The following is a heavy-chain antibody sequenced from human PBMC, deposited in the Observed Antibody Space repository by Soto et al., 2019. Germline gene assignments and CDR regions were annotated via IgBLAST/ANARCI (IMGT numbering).Heavy chain of an antibody. CDR3: ARASSTGTKVDYFDY. Sequence: PGGSLRLSCAASGLTFSNYKMHWVRQAPGKGLEWVSGINYDGSNTYYADSVKGRFTISRDNSKNTLYLQMNSLRAEDTAVYYCARASSTGTKVDYFDYWGQGTLVTVSS. J-gene: IGHJ4*02. CDR2: INYDGSNT. CDR1: GLTFSNYK. D-gene: IGHD1-1*01. V-gene: IGHV3-33*08.